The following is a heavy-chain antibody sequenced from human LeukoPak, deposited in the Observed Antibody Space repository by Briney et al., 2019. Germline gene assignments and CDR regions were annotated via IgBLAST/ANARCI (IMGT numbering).Heavy chain of an antibody. CDR2: IYQSGST. V-gene: IGHV4-38-2*01. J-gene: IGHJ4*02. CDR3: ARAPPDSSGYHDH. CDR1: GYSISSGYY. D-gene: IGHD3-22*01. Sequence: SETLSPTCGVSGYSISSGYYWGWIRQPPGKGLEWIGSIYQSGSTYYNPSLKSRVTISVDTSKNQFSLKLSSVTAADTAVYYGARAPPDSSGYHDHWGQGTLVTVSS.